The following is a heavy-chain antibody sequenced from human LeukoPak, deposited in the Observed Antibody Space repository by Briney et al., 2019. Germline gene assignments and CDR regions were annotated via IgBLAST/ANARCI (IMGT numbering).Heavy chain of an antibody. J-gene: IGHJ5*02. Sequence: SETLSLTCAVSGGSISSSNWWSWVRQPPGKGLEWIGEIYHSRSTNYNPSLKSRVTISVDKSKNQFSLKLSSVTAADTAVYYCARDVGYCSSTSCWKYNWFDPWGQGTLVTVSS. V-gene: IGHV4-4*02. CDR1: GGSISSSNW. CDR2: IYHSRST. D-gene: IGHD2-2*03. CDR3: ARDVGYCSSTSCWKYNWFDP.